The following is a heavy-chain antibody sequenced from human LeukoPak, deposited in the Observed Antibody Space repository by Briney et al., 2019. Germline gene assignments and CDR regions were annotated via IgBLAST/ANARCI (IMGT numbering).Heavy chain of an antibody. Sequence: SETLSLTCAVYGGSFSGYYWSWIRQPPGKGLEWIGEINHSGSTNYNPSLKSRVTISVDTSKNQFSLKLSSVTAADTAVYYCARGVGSLGYWGQGTLVTVSS. V-gene: IGHV4-34*01. D-gene: IGHD1-26*01. J-gene: IGHJ4*02. CDR3: ARGVGSLGY. CDR1: GGSFSGYY. CDR2: INHSGST.